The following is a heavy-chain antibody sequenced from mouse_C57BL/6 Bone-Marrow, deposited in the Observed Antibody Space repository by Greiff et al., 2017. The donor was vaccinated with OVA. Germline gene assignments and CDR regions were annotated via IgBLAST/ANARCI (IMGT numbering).Heavy chain of an antibody. CDR1: GFTFSSYA. D-gene: IGHD2-2*01. J-gene: IGHJ2*01. V-gene: IGHV5-4*01. CDR2: ISDGGSYT. Sequence: EVQVVESGGGLVKPGGSLKLSCAASGFTFSSYAMSWVRQTPEKRLEWVATISDGGSYTYYPDNVKGRFTISRDNAKNNLYLQMSHLKSEDTAMYYCAREWLRRGYYFDYWGQGTTLTVSS. CDR3: AREWLRRGYYFDY.